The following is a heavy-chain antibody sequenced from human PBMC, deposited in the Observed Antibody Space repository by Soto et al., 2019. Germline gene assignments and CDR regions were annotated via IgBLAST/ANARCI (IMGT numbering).Heavy chain of an antibody. CDR3: ARDGSSNADWIDL. V-gene: IGHV4-31*03. CDR1: GDAIYIGGYY. J-gene: IGHJ5*02. CDR2: IYHTGKT. Sequence: SETLSLTCTVSGDAIYIGGYYWTWIRQHPGKGLEWIGYIYHTGKTYYNPSLESRVTMSVDTSKNQFSLKLASVTAADTAVYYCARDGSSNADWIDLWGQGTLVTVSS. D-gene: IGHD2-2*01.